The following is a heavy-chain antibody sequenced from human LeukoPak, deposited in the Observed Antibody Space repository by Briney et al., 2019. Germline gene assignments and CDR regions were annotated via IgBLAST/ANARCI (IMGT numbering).Heavy chain of an antibody. V-gene: IGHV1-18*01. CDR2: ISAYNGNT. CDR3: ARGGGGYYDSSGYYPPFDY. J-gene: IGHJ4*02. CDR1: GYTFTSYG. D-gene: IGHD3-22*01. Sequence: ASVKVSCKASGYTFTSYGISWVRQVPGQGLERMGWISAYNGNTNYAQKLQGRVTMTTDTSTSTAYMELRSLRSDDSAVYYCARGGGGYYDSSGYYPPFDYWGQGTLVTVSS.